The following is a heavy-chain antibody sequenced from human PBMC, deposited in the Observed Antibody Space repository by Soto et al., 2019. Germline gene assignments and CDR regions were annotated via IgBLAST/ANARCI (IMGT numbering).Heavy chain of an antibody. CDR2: IYYSGST. CDR1: AGSSTRRCDY. CDR3: ASGIRGDAFDI. J-gene: IGHJ3*02. Sequence: TLALTGTVSAGSSTRRCDYGSWIRQHPGKGLEWIGYIYYSGSTYYNPSLKSRVTISVDTSKNQFSLKLSSVTAADTAVYYCASGIRGDAFDIWGQGTMVTVSS. V-gene: IGHV4-31*03.